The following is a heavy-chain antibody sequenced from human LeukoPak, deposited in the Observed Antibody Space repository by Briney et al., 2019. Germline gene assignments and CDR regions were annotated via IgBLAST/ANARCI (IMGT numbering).Heavy chain of an antibody. CDR3: ARGTVYFDY. CDR2: IYYSGST. J-gene: IGHJ4*02. V-gene: IGHV4-30-4*01. D-gene: IGHD4-17*01. Sequence: SETLSLACAVYSGSFSSYQWNWIRQPPGKGLEWIGYIYYSGSTYYNPSLKSRVTISVDTSKNQFSLKLSSVTAADTAVYYCARGTVYFDYWGQGTLVTVSS. CDR1: SGSFSSYQ.